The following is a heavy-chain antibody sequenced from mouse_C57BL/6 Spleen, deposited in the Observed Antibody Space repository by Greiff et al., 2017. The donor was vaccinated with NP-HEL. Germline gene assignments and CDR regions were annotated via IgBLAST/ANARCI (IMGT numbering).Heavy chain of an antibody. D-gene: IGHD2-5*01. CDR1: GYTFTSYW. J-gene: IGHJ3*01. V-gene: IGHV1-59*01. Sequence: QVQLQQPGAELVRPGTSVKLSCKASGYTFTSYWMHWVKQRPGQGLEWIGVIDPSDSYTNYNQKFKGKATLTVDTSSSTAYMQLSSLTSEDSAVYYCAYYSNYEAWFAYWGQGTLVTVSA. CDR2: IDPSDSYT. CDR3: AYYSNYEAWFAY.